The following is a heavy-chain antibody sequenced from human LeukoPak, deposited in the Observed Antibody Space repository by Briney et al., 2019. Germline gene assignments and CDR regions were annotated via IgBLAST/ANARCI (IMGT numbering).Heavy chain of an antibody. D-gene: IGHD5-18*01. J-gene: IGHJ6*04. CDR3: ARVLLERGYSYGSGLDYYGMDV. CDR2: IIPIFGTA. Sequence: SVQVSCKASVGTFSSYAISWVRQAPGQGLEWMGGIIPIFGTANYAQKFQGRVTITADESTSTAYMELSSLRSEDTAVYYCARVLLERGYSYGSGLDYYGMDVWGKGTTVTVSS. V-gene: IGHV1-69*13. CDR1: VGTFSSYA.